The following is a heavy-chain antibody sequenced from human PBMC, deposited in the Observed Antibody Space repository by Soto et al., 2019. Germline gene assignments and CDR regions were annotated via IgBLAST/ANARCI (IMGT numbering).Heavy chain of an antibody. CDR1: GGSFSDFY. V-gene: IGHV4-34*02. J-gene: IGHJ4*02. CDR3: GPRGAVAPRGY. D-gene: IGHD2-15*01. CDR2: INHIGYT. Sequence: QVQLQQWGAGLLKPSETLSLTCAVSGGSFSDFYWTWIRQLPGKGLEWIGEINHIGYTNYNPSLEXGXAXSXXTSKNQSSPNLRSVTAADTAVYYCGPRGAVAPRGYWGQGTLVTVSS.